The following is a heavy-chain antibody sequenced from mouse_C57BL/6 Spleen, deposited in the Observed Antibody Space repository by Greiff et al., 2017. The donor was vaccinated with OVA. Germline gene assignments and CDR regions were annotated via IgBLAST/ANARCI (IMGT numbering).Heavy chain of an antibody. CDR3: AREDYGNYVNYAMDY. J-gene: IGHJ4*01. D-gene: IGHD2-1*01. CDR1: GYSITSGYY. Sequence: EVQLVESGPGLVKPSQSLSLTCSVTGYSITSGYYWNWIRQFPGNKLEWMGYISYDGSNNYNPSLKNRISITRDTSKNQFFLKLNSVTTEDTATYYCAREDYGNYVNYAMDYWGQGTSVTVSS. V-gene: IGHV3-6*01. CDR2: ISYDGSN.